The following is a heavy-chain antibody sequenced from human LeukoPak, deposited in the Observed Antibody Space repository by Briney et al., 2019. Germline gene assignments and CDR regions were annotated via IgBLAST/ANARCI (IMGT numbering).Heavy chain of an antibody. CDR1: GFTFSTYG. J-gene: IGHJ4*02. CDR2: IRYDGSNK. CDR3: ARDIYYDSSGYDY. D-gene: IGHD3-22*01. Sequence: GGSLRLSCAVSGFTFSTYGMHWVRQAPGKGPEWVAFIRYDGSNKYYADSVKGRFTISRDNSKNTLYLQMNSLRAEDTAVYYCARDIYYDSSGYDYWGQGTLVTVSS. V-gene: IGHV3-30*02.